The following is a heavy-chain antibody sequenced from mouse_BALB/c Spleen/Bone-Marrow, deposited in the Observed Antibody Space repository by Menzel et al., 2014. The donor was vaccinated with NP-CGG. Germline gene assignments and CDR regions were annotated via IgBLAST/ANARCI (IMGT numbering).Heavy chain of an antibody. CDR3: ARNGNFFAMDS. Sequence: AKLVESGPGLVAPSQSLSITCTISGFSLTRYGVHWVRQPPGKGLEWLVVIWSDGSTTYNSALKSRLSITKDNSKSQVFLKMNSLQTDDTAMYYCARNGNFFAMDSWGQGTSVTVSS. D-gene: IGHD2-1*01. CDR1: GFSLTRYG. V-gene: IGHV2-6-1*01. J-gene: IGHJ4*01. CDR2: IWSDGST.